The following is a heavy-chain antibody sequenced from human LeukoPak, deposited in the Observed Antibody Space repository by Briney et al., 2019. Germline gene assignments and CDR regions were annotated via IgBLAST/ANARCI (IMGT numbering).Heavy chain of an antibody. CDR2: IYYSGSN. Sequence: PSETLSLTCTVSGGSIRGYYWSWIRQPPGKGLEWIGYIYYSGSNNYNPSLQSRVTISVDTSKNQFTLNLTSVTAADTAVYYCARYGSGTYPRFDYWGQGILVTVSS. CDR3: ARYGSGTYPRFDY. J-gene: IGHJ4*02. CDR1: GGSIRGYY. V-gene: IGHV4-59*08. D-gene: IGHD3-10*01.